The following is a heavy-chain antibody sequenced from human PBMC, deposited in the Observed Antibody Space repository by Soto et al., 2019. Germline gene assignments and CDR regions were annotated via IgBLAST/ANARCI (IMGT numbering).Heavy chain of an antibody. CDR1: GFTFSRYA. CDR3: AKGTSYYYDTGAYYVN. V-gene: IGHV3-23*01. CDR2: VSGSGGST. J-gene: IGHJ4*02. D-gene: IGHD3-22*01. Sequence: GGSLRLSCTASGFTFSRYAMTWVRQAPGKGLEWVSAVSGSGGSTHYTDSVKGRFTISRDNSKNTLYLQINSLRAEDTAVYYCAKGTSYYYDTGAYYVNWGQGTLVTV.